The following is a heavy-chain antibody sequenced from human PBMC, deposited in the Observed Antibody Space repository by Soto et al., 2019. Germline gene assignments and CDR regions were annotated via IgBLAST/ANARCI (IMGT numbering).Heavy chain of an antibody. D-gene: IGHD6-6*01. V-gene: IGHV3-23*01. Sequence: GGSLRLSCAASGFTFSSYAMSWVRQAPGKGLEWVSAISSTGGSTYYAGSVKGRFTISRDNSKNTLYLQMNSLRAEDTAVYYCAKGGKYSSSPIDYWGQGILVTVSS. CDR1: GFTFSSYA. J-gene: IGHJ4*02. CDR3: AKGGKYSSSPIDY. CDR2: ISSTGGST.